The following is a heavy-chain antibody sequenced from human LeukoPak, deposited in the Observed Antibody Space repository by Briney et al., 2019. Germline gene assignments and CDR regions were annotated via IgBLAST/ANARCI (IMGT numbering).Heavy chain of an antibody. J-gene: IGHJ4*02. CDR3: ARTPRDGYNSPYFDY. CDR2: IYYSGNT. V-gene: IGHV4-39*01. CDR1: GGSISSSSYY. Sequence: PSETLSPTCTVSGGSISSSSYYWGWIRQPPGKGLEWIGSIYYSGNTYYNPSLNSRVTISVGTSKNQFSLKLSSVTAADTAVFYCARTPRDGYNSPYFDYWGQGTLVTVSS. D-gene: IGHD5-24*01.